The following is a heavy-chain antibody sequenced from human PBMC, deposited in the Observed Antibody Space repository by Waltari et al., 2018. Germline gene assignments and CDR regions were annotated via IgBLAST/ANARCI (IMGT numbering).Heavy chain of an antibody. CDR3: VRFTQVAGSSLLDY. CDR1: GGSSTSSLDY. D-gene: IGHD6-19*01. Sequence: QLQLQESGPGLVKPSETLSLTCTVSGGSSTSSLDYCGWIRQPPGKRFEWIGIINYSGTTYYNPSLKSQVTMSVDMSKNQFSLKLTSVTAADTAVYYCVRFTQVAGSSLLDYWGQGTLVTVSS. CDR2: INYSGTT. J-gene: IGHJ4*02. V-gene: IGHV4-39*01.